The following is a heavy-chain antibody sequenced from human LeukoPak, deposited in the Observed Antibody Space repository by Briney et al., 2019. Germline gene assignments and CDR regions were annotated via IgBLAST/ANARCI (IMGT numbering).Heavy chain of an antibody. CDR2: GDHSGGT. CDR3: ARQEGATQDAN. J-gene: IGHJ4*02. CDR1: GFSISSGYY. V-gene: IGHV4-38-2*02. Sequence: SGTLSLTCTVSGFSISSGYYWAWIRQPPGKGLEWFGSGDHSGGTYYNPSLKSRVTISVDTSRNQFSLRLSSVTAADTAVYYCARQEGATQDANWGQGTLVLVSS. D-gene: IGHD1-26*01.